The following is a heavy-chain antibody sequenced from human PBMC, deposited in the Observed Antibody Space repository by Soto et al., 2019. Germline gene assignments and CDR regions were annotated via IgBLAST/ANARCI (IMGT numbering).Heavy chain of an antibody. Sequence: EPQLVESGGGLVQPGGSRRLSCAASGFTFSFYTMNWVRQTPGKVLEGLAYISRCGSSIYYADSVKGRFTVSRAKANHSLSLQVNGLRREETAAYYCVREGGDLRGSGVFDYWAQGTLVTVSS. CDR1: GFTFSFYT. J-gene: IGHJ4*02. D-gene: IGHD6-19*01. V-gene: IGHV3-48*01. CDR2: ISRCGSSI. CDR3: VREGGDLRGSGVFDY.